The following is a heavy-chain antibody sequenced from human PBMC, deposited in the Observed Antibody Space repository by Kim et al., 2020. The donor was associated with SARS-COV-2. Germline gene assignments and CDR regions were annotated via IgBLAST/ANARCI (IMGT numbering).Heavy chain of an antibody. CDR3: TTAPYYYDSSGYYPGYYGMDV. D-gene: IGHD3-22*01. J-gene: IGHJ6*02. V-gene: IGHV3-15*01. CDR1: GFTFSNAW. CDR2: IKSKTDGGTT. Sequence: GGSLRLSCAASGFTFSNAWMSWVRQAPGKGLEWVGRIKSKTDGGTTDYAAPVKGRFTISRDDSKNTLYLQMNSLKTEDTAVYYCTTAPYYYDSSGYYPGYYGMDVWGQGTTVTVSS.